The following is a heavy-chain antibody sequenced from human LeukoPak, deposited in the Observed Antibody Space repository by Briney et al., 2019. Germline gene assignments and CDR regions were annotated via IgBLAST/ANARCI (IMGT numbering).Heavy chain of an antibody. V-gene: IGHV5-51*01. J-gene: IGHJ4*02. D-gene: IGHD5-24*01. CDR2: IYPDDSDT. CDR3: ARLAKARRDGYNFGFDS. CDR1: GYSFTNDW. Sequence: GESLKISCKGSGYSFTNDWIGWVRQMPGKGLEWMGIIYPDDSDTRQSPSFQGQVTMSADKSISTAYLQWSSLEASDTATYYCARLAKARRDGYNFGFDSWGQGTLVTVSS.